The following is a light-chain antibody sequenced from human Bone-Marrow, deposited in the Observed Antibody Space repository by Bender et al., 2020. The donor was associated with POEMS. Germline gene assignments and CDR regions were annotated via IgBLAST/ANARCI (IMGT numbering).Light chain of an antibody. CDR2: MNL. J-gene: IGLJ3*02. CDR1: SSNIGSNY. V-gene: IGLV1-47*01. Sequence: QSVLTQPPSVSGAPGQRVTISCSGSSSNIGSNYVFWYQHVPGTAPKLLMYMNLQRPSGVPDRFSGSKSGTSASLAITGLQAEDEGDYYCQSYDNSLGGWVFGGGTKLTVL. CDR3: QSYDNSLGGWV.